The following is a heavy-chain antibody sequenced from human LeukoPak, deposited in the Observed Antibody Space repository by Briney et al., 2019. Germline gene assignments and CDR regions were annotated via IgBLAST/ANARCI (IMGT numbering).Heavy chain of an antibody. J-gene: IGHJ3*02. CDR1: GFTFSSYA. CDR3: ARASIYCSSTSCYTGDAFDI. D-gene: IGHD2-2*02. Sequence: GGSLRLSCAASGFTFSSYAMSWVRQAPGKGLEWVSAISGSGGSTYYADSVKGRFTISRDNAKNSLYLQMNSLRAEDTAVYYCARASIYCSSTSCYTGDAFDIWGQGTMVTVSS. CDR2: ISGSGGST. V-gene: IGHV3-23*01.